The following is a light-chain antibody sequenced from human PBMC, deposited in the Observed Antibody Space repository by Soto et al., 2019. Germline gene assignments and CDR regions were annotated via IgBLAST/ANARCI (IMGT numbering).Light chain of an antibody. V-gene: IGKV3-20*01. Sequence: EVVLTQSPGTLSLSPGERATLSCRASQSISSSYLAWYQQKPGQAPRLLIYGASIRATGIPDRFSGSGSGTDFTVTISRLKPEDFAVYYCQQYGSSPYTFGQGTKLEIK. CDR1: QSISSSY. CDR3: QQYGSSPYT. CDR2: GAS. J-gene: IGKJ2*01.